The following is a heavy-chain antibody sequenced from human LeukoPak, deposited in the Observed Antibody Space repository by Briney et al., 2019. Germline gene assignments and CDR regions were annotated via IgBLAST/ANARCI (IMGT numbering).Heavy chain of an antibody. V-gene: IGHV3-48*01. Sequence: PGGSLRLSCAASGFTFSSYSMNWVRQAPGKGLEWVSYISSSSTIYYADSVKGRFTISRDNAKNSLYLQMNSLRAEDTAVYYCATDRNSGKYYDYWGQGTLVTVSS. J-gene: IGHJ4*02. CDR2: ISSSSTI. CDR1: GFTFSSYS. CDR3: ATDRNSGKYYDY. D-gene: IGHD1-26*01.